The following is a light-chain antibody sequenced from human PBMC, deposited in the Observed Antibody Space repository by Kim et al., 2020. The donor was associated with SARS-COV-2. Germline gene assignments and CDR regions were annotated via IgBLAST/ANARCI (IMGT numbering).Light chain of an antibody. V-gene: IGLV3-9*01. CDR1: NIGSKP. Sequence: SVVLGQTASIPCGGDNIGSKPVHWYQQKAGQPPGLAIYRDSSRPAGIPERFSGSNSGNTATLTVSRAQAGDEADYYCQVWENNPSVFGAGTQLTVL. J-gene: IGLJ3*02. CDR2: RDS. CDR3: QVWENNPSV.